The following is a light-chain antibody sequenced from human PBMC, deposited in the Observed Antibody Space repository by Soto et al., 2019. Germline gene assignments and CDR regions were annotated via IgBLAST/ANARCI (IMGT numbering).Light chain of an antibody. Sequence: DIQMTQSPSTLSASVGDRVTITCRASQSISSWLAWYQQKPGRAPKLLIYDASSLESGIPSRFSGSGSGTEFTLTISSLQTDYFATYYCQQYNSYWLTFGGGTKVEIK. CDR2: DAS. CDR3: QQYNSYWLT. CDR1: QSISSW. J-gene: IGKJ4*01. V-gene: IGKV1-5*01.